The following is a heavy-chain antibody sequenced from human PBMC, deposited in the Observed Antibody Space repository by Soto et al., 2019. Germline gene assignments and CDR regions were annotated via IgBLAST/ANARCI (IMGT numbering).Heavy chain of an antibody. J-gene: IGHJ4*02. CDR2: IYYSGST. V-gene: IGHV4-31*11. CDR3: ARGHIVATLDY. CDR1: GGYISSGGYY. D-gene: IGHD5-12*01. Sequence: SETLSLTCAVSGGYISSGGYYWSWIRQHPGKGLEWIGYIYYSGSTYYNPSLKSRVTISVDTSKNQFSLKLSSVTAADTAVYYCARGHIVATLDYWGQGTLVTVSS.